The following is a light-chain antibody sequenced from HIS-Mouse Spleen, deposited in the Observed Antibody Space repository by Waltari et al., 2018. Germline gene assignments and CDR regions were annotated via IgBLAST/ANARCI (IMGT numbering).Light chain of an antibody. CDR3: YSTDSSGNHRV. V-gene: IGLV3-10*01. J-gene: IGLJ2*01. CDR1: ALPKKY. CDR2: EDS. Sequence: SYELTQPPSVSVSPGQTARITCSGDALPKKYAYWYQPKSGQAPVLVIYEDSKRPSGIPERFSGSSSGTMATLTISGAQVEDEAEYYCYSTDSSGNHRVFGGGTKLTVL.